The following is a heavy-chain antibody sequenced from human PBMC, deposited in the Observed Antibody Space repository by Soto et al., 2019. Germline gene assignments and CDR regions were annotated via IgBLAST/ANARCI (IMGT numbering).Heavy chain of an antibody. D-gene: IGHD3-16*02. Sequence: EMQLVESGGGLVKPGGSLRLSCVVSGFTFSDYCMNWVRQAPGRGLEWVASISSGGNFIYYADSVRGRVTISRDNAENSLYLQMNSLRVEDTATYYCARTIIAFVEVIAPHWFDPWGQGTQVTVSS. V-gene: IGHV3-21*06. J-gene: IGHJ5*02. CDR3: ARTIIAFVEVIAPHWFDP. CDR1: GFTFSDYC. CDR2: ISSGGNFI.